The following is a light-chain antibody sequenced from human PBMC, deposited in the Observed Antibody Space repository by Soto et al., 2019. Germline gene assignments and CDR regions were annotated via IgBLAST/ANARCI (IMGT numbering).Light chain of an antibody. CDR2: GSS. Sequence: EIVLTQSPGTRSLSPGERATLSCRASQTFSTSYLAWYQQKPGQAPRLLIYGSSSRATGIPDRFSGGGSGTDFTLTISRLEPEDFAVYYCQQFSSYPLTFGGGTKVDIK. CDR1: QTFSTSY. V-gene: IGKV3-20*01. CDR3: QQFSSYPLT. J-gene: IGKJ4*01.